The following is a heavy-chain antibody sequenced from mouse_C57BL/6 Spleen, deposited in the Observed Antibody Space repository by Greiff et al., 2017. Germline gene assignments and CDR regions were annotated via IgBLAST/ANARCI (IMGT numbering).Heavy chain of an antibody. D-gene: IGHD2-3*01. V-gene: IGHV1-64*01. CDR3: ARESDGYYGCFDV. CDR1: GYTFTSYW. Sequence: QVQLQQPGAELVKPGASVKLSCKASGYTFTSYWMHWVKQRPGQGLEWIGMIHPNSGSTNYNEKFKSKATLTVDKSSSTAYMQLSSRRSNDAAGDDCARESDGYYGCFDVWGTGTTVTVSS. J-gene: IGHJ1*03. CDR2: IHPNSGST.